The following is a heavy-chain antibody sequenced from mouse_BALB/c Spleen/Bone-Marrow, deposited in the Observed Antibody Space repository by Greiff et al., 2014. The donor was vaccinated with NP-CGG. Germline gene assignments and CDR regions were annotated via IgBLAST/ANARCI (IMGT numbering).Heavy chain of an antibody. J-gene: IGHJ4*01. V-gene: IGHV5-4*02. Sequence: EVQRVESGGGLVKPGGSLKLSGAASGFTFSDYYMYWVRQTPEKRLEWVATISDGGSYTYYPDSVKGRFTISRDNAKNNLYLQMSSLKSEDTAMYYCARDYDYAMDYWGQGTSVTVSS. CDR1: GFTFSDYY. CDR2: ISDGGSYT. CDR3: ARDYDYAMDY. D-gene: IGHD2-12*01.